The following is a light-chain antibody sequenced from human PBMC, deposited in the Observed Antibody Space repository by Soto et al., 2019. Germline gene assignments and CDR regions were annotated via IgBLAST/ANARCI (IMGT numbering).Light chain of an antibody. V-gene: IGLV1-40*01. CDR3: QSYDSSLSGWV. Sequence: QSVLTQPPSVSGAPGQRVTISCTGSSSNIGAGYDVHWYQQLLGTAPKLLIYGNSNRPSGVPDRFSGFKSGTSASLAITGLQAEDEADYYCQSYDSSLSGWVFGGGTQLTVL. J-gene: IGLJ7*01. CDR2: GNS. CDR1: SSNIGAGYD.